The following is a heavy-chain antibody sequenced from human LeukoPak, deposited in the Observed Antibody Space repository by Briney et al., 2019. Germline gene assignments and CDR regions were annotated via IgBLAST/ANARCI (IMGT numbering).Heavy chain of an antibody. CDR2: ISYDGSNK. J-gene: IGHJ6*02. CDR1: GFTFSSYA. V-gene: IGHV3-30-3*01. CDR3: SRCYDILTGRGYYYYYGLDV. Sequence: PGGSLTLSCAASGFTFSSYAMHWVRHAPGKGLEWVAVISYDGSNKYYADSVKGRFTISRDNSKNTLYLQMNSLRAEDTAVYYCSRCYDILTGRGYYYYYGLDVWGQGTTVTVSS. D-gene: IGHD3-9*01.